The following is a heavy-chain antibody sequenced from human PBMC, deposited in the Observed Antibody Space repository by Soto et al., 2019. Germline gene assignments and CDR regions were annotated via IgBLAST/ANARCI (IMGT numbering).Heavy chain of an antibody. J-gene: IGHJ4*02. D-gene: IGHD6-19*01. V-gene: IGHV1-3*01. CDR2: INAGNGKT. CDR1: GYTFTGYA. Sequence: ASVKVSCKASGYTFTGYAMHWVGQAPGQRLEWMGWINAGNGKTKYSQKFQGRVTIPRDTSASTAYLELSSLRSEDTAVYYCARAVAVAADFDYWGQGTLVTVSS. CDR3: ARAVAVAADFDY.